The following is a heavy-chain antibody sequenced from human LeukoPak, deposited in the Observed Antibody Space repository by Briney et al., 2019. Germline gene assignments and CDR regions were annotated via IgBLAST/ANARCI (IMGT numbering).Heavy chain of an antibody. CDR1: GGSISSSSYY. CDR3: ASPTSPMVRVVISHAFDI. CDR2: IYYSGST. V-gene: IGHV4-39*01. D-gene: IGHD3-10*01. J-gene: IGHJ3*02. Sequence: NSSETLSLTCTVSGGSISSSSYYWGWIRQPPGKGLEWSGCIYYSGSTYYNPSLKSRVTISVDTSKNQLSLKLRSVTAADTAVYYCASPTSPMVRVVISHAFDIWGQGTMVTVSS.